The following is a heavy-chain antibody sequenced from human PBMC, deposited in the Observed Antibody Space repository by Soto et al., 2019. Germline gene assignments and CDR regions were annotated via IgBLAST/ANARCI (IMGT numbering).Heavy chain of an antibody. CDR3: ARDLVGSNKYYYYGMDV. Sequence: ASVKVSCKASGYTFTSYGISWVRQAPGQGLEWMGWISAYNGHTNYAQKFQGRVTMTTDTSTSTAYMELRSLRSDDTAMYYCARDLVGSNKYYYYGMDVWGTGTTVTVSS. CDR1: GYTFTSYG. CDR2: ISAYNGHT. J-gene: IGHJ6*04. V-gene: IGHV1-18*01. D-gene: IGHD1-26*01.